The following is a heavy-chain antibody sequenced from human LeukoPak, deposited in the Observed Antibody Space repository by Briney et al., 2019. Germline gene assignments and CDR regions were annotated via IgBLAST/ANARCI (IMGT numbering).Heavy chain of an antibody. CDR1: GGSFSGYY. Sequence: SETLSLTCAVYGGSFSGYYWSWIRQPPGKGLEWIGEINHSGSTNYNPSLKSRVTISVDTSKNQFSLKLSSVTAADTAVYYCASTSTIFGVVTGWFDPWGQGTLVTVSS. CDR3: ASTSTIFGVVTGWFDP. D-gene: IGHD3-3*01. V-gene: IGHV4-34*01. J-gene: IGHJ5*02. CDR2: INHSGST.